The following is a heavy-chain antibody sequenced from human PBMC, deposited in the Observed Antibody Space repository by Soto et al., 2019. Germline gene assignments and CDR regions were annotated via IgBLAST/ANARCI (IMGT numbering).Heavy chain of an antibody. CDR2: ISAHNGNT. D-gene: IGHD1-1*01. Sequence: QVHLVQSGAEVKKPGASLKVSCKGSGYAFTTYGITWVRQAPGQGLEWMGWISAHNGNTNYAQKLQGRVTVTRDTSTSTAYMELRSMRSDDTAVYYCERGRYGDYWGQGALVTVSS. CDR1: GYAFTTYG. J-gene: IGHJ4*02. V-gene: IGHV1-18*01. CDR3: ERGRYGDY.